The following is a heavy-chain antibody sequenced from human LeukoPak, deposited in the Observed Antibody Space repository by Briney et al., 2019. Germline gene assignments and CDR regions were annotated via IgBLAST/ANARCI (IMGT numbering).Heavy chain of an antibody. Sequence: SSETLSLTCTVSSGSISSCSYYWGWIRQPPGKGLEWIGSMYNSGNTYYNPSLKSRVTISVDTSKNQFSLKLSSVTAADTAVYYCAREGNYYDSSGYYAWFDPWGQGTLVTVSS. V-gene: IGHV4-39*07. CDR2: MYNSGNT. D-gene: IGHD3-22*01. J-gene: IGHJ5*02. CDR1: SGSISSCSYY. CDR3: AREGNYYDSSGYYAWFDP.